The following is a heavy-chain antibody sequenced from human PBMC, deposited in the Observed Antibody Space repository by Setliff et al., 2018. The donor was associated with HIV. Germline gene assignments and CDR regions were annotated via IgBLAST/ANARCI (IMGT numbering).Heavy chain of an antibody. Sequence: SETLSLTCSVSGGSISSYYWNWIRQPAGKGLEWIGRIFSSGTTNYNPSLQSRITMSVDTSKKQFSLKMNSVTAADTAVYYCAREGWSDHYYYFMDVCDKGTTVTVSS. D-gene: IGHD2-15*01. V-gene: IGHV4-4*07. CDR2: IFSSGTT. J-gene: IGHJ6*03. CDR1: GGSISSYY. CDR3: AREGWSDHYYYFMDV.